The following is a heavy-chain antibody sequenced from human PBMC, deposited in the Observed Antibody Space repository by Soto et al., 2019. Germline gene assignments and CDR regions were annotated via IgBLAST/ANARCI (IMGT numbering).Heavy chain of an antibody. D-gene: IGHD3-22*01. CDR1: GYTFTSYG. V-gene: IGHV1-18*01. CDR3: ARDKEATYYYDSSGYHYNWFDP. Sequence: QVQLVQSGAEVKKPGASVKVSCKASGYTFTSYGISWVRQAPGQGLEWMGWISAYNGNTNYAQKLQGRVTMTTDTSTSTDYMELRSLRSDDTAVYYCARDKEATYYYDSSGYHYNWFDPWGQGTLVTVSS. J-gene: IGHJ5*02. CDR2: ISAYNGNT.